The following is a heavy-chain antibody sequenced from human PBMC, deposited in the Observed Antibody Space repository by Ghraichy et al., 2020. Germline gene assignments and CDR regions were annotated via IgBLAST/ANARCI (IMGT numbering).Heavy chain of an antibody. J-gene: IGHJ3*01. CDR2: ARDKGNQYST. D-gene: IGHD4-11*01. V-gene: IGHV3-72*01. CDR1: GFTFSDYF. Sequence: GGSLRLSCAASGFTFSDYFMDWVRQAPGKGLEWVARARDKGNQYSTEYSASVQGRFTISRDDSQNSLYLQMDSLRAEDTAIYYCTREPRLGIDDYKINPFDFWGQGKVVTVSP. CDR3: TREPRLGIDDYKINPFDF.